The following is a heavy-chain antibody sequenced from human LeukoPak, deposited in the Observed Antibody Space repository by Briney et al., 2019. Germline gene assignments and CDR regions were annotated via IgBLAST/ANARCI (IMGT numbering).Heavy chain of an antibody. CDR2: IYGGGNT. D-gene: IGHD2-2*01. CDR3: ARGLLGHCSSISCYPGAFDN. Sequence: GGSLRLSCAASGIAVRTNYMSWVRQAPGKGLEWVSGIYGGGNTYYADSVKSRLTIFSDNYENTAYHLMNSLRTEETAAYYCARGLLGHCSSISCYPGAFDNWGQGTMVSVSS. V-gene: IGHV3-66*02. J-gene: IGHJ3*02. CDR1: GIAVRTNY.